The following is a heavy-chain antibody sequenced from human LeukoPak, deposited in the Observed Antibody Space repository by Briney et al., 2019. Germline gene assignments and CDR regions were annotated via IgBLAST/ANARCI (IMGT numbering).Heavy chain of an antibody. V-gene: IGHV3-23*01. CDR3: AKRSAGGLYYFDS. D-gene: IGHD2-2*02. CDR2: ISSGGGRT. J-gene: IGHJ4*02. Sequence: GGSLRLSCAASGFTFSDFGMSWVRQTPGKGLEWVSSISSGGGRTYYADSVEGRFTVSRDDSKNTVYLQLNSLRAEDTAVYTCAKRSAGGLYYFDSWGQGTLVTVSS. CDR1: GFTFSDFG.